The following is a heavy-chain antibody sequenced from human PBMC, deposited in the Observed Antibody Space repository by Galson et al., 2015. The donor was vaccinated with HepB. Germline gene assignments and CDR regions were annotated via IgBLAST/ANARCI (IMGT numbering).Heavy chain of an antibody. CDR2: MNPNSGNT. J-gene: IGHJ4*02. CDR3: ARGLPLYAAHEDY. Sequence: SVKVSCKASGYTFTSYDINWVRQATGQGLERMGWMNPNSGNTGYAQKFQGRVTMTRNTSISTAYMELSSLRSEDTAVYYCARGLPLYAAHEDYWGQGTLVTVSS. CDR1: GYTFTSYD. D-gene: IGHD5/OR15-5a*01. V-gene: IGHV1-8*01.